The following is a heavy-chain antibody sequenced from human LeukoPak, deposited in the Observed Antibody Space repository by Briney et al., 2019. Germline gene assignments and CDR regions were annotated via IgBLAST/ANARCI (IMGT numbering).Heavy chain of an antibody. D-gene: IGHD3-9*01. Sequence: ASVKLCCTVSGSTLTTISIDWVRQTPGKGLEWMGSLSPRDGETIYAQKFQGRFKMTADTATDTAYMEMSSLESGDTALYYCATGAIVYDYWGQGTLVTVSS. CDR1: GSTLTTIS. CDR3: ATGAIVYDY. V-gene: IGHV1-24*01. CDR2: LSPRDGET. J-gene: IGHJ4*01.